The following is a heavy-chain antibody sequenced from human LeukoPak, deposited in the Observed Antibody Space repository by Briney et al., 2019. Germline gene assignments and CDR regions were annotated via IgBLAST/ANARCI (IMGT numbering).Heavy chain of an antibody. CDR2: ISGDGGST. Sequence: PGGSLRLSCAGPGFMFHDYAIHCVRQAPGRGLEWVSLISGDGGSTFYADSVKGRFTISRDNSKNSLYLQMNSLRSDDTALYYCARESESSGWYDYWGQGTLVTVSS. D-gene: IGHD6-19*01. J-gene: IGHJ4*02. CDR1: GFMFHDYA. CDR3: ARESESSGWYDY. V-gene: IGHV3-43*02.